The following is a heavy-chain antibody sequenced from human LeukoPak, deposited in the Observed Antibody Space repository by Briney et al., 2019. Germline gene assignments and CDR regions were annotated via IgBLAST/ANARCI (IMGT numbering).Heavy chain of an antibody. CDR1: GGSISSSSYY. D-gene: IGHD6-13*01. V-gene: IGHV4-39*07. CDR3: ARSRMDSSSWYHLGYYYYYMDV. J-gene: IGHJ6*03. Sequence: SETLSLTCTVSGGSISSSSYYWGWIRQPPGKGLEWIGNIYYSGSTYYNPSLKSRVTISVDTSKNQFSLKLSSVTAADTAVYYCARSRMDSSSWYHLGYYYYYMDVWGKGTTVTISS. CDR2: IYYSGST.